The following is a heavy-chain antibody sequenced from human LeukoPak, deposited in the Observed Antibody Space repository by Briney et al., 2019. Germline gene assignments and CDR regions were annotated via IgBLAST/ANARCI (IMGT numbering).Heavy chain of an antibody. D-gene: IGHD3-22*01. V-gene: IGHV3-48*03. CDR1: GFTFTSYE. CDR3: TRDRYYYDSSGHPYYFDY. CDR2: ISSSGSII. J-gene: IGHJ4*02. Sequence: GGSLRLPCAASGFTFTSYEMNWVRQAPGKGLEWVSYISSSGSIIYYADSVKGRFTISRDNAKNSLYLQMNSLRAEDTAVYYCTRDRYYYDSSGHPYYFDYWGQGALVTVSS.